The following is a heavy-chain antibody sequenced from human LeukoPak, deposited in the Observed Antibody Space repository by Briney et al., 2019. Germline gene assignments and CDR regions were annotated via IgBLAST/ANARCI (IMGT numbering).Heavy chain of an antibody. D-gene: IGHD3-22*01. CDR3: AKTPPYYYDSSGFQYYFDY. CDR2: ISGSGGST. Sequence: QSGGSLRLSCAASGFTFSSYAMSWVRQAPGKGLEWVSAISGSGGSTYYADSVKGRFTISRDNSKNTLYLQMNSLRAEDTAVYYCAKTPPYYYDSSGFQYYFDYWGQGTLVTVSS. CDR1: GFTFSSYA. J-gene: IGHJ4*02. V-gene: IGHV3-23*01.